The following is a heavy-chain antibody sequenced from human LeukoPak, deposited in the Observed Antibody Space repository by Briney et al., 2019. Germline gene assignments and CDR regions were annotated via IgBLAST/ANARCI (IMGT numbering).Heavy chain of an antibody. Sequence: GGSLRLSCAASGFTFSSYSMNWVRQAPGKGLEWVSSISSSSSYIYYADSVKGRFTISRDNAKNSLYLQMNSLRAEDTAVYSCARDPYGGNSLDYWGQGTLVTVSS. D-gene: IGHD4-23*01. J-gene: IGHJ4*02. CDR2: ISSSSSYI. CDR3: ARDPYGGNSLDY. CDR1: GFTFSSYS. V-gene: IGHV3-21*01.